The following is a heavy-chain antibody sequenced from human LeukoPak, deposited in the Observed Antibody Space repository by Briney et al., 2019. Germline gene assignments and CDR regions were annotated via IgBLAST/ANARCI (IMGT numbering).Heavy chain of an antibody. J-gene: IGHJ4*02. D-gene: IGHD3-22*01. Sequence: EASAKVSCKASGGTFSSYAISWVRQAPAQGVEWMGRIIPILGIANYAQKFQGRVTITADKSTSTAYMELSSLRSEDTAVYYCARDQGVTMIGPFDYWGQGTLVTVSS. CDR3: ARDQGVTMIGPFDY. V-gene: IGHV1-69*04. CDR2: IIPILGIA. CDR1: GGTFSSYA.